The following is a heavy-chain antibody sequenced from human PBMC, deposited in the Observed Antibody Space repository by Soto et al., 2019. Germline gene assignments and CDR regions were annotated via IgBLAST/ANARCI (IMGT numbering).Heavy chain of an antibody. Sequence: QVQLQESGPGLVKPSQTLSLTCTVSGGSISSGGYYWSWIRQHPGKGLEWIGSIYYSGSTYYKPSLKSRVTISVDTSKNQFSLKLSSVTAADTAVYYCARVFSDSSSFFDPWGQGTLVTVSS. V-gene: IGHV4-31*03. CDR2: IYYSGST. D-gene: IGHD6-13*01. CDR3: ARVFSDSSSFFDP. CDR1: GGSISSGGYY. J-gene: IGHJ5*02.